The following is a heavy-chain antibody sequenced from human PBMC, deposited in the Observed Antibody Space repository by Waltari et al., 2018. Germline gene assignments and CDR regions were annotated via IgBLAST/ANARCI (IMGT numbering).Heavy chain of an antibody. CDR2: ISSNENTT. J-gene: IGHJ4*02. CDR1: GFTFSSYW. D-gene: IGHD5-18*01. V-gene: IGHV3-74*01. Sequence: EVQLVESGGGLVQPGGSLRLSCVASGFTFSSYWMHWVRQAPGKGLVWVSRISSNENTTTYADSVKGRFTISRDNAKNTLYLQMNSLRAEDTAVYYCARVEYSYGPYCFDSWGQGTPVTVSS. CDR3: ARVEYSYGPYCFDS.